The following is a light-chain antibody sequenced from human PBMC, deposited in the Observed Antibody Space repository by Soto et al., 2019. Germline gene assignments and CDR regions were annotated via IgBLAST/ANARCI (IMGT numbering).Light chain of an antibody. CDR1: SSDVGGYNY. CDR2: DVS. V-gene: IGLV2-14*03. Sequence: LTQPASGYVSPLQSITISYTGTSSDVGGYNYVSWYQHHPGKAPKLMIFDVSNRPSGVSNRFSGSKSGNTASLTISGLQPEDEADYYCSSYTTSNTRQIVFGTGTKSPS. J-gene: IGLJ1*01. CDR3: SSYTTSNTRQIV.